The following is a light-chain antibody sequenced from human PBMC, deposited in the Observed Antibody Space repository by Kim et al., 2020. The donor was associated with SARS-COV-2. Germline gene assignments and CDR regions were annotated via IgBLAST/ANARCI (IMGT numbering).Light chain of an antibody. CDR2: DTN. CDR3: GTFDTSLFVVV. J-gene: IGLJ2*01. CDR1: SSNIGKNY. V-gene: IGLV1-51*01. Sequence: GQKVTISGSGSSSNIGKNYVSWYQQLPRTAPKLVIYDTNKRSSGIPDRFSGSKSGTTATLDITGLQTGDEADYYCGTFDTSLFVVVFGGGTQLTVL.